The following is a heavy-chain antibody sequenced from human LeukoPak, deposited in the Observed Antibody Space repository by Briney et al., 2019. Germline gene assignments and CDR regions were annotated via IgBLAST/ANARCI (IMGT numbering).Heavy chain of an antibody. CDR1: GYTFTSYG. V-gene: IGHV1-18*04. J-gene: IGHJ5*02. Sequence: ASVKVSCKASGYTFTSYGISWVRQAPRQGLEWMGWISAYNGNTNYAQKLQGRVTMTTDTSTSTAYMELRSLRSDDTAVYYCARDAILRYFDWLLAVNWFDPWGQGTLVTVSS. CDR3: ARDAILRYFDWLLAVNWFDP. CDR2: ISAYNGNT. D-gene: IGHD3-9*01.